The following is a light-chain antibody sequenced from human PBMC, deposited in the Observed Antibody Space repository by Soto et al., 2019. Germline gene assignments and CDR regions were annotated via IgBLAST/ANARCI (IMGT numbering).Light chain of an antibody. CDR2: GAS. Sequence: EIVLTQSPGTLSLSPGERATLSCRASQSVVTNSLAWYQQKPGQAPRLIIYGASNRATGITDRFSGRGSGTDFTLTISRLEPEDCAVYYCQQYGGPRWTFGQGTKVEIK. J-gene: IGKJ1*01. V-gene: IGKV3-20*01. CDR3: QQYGGPRWT. CDR1: QSVVTNS.